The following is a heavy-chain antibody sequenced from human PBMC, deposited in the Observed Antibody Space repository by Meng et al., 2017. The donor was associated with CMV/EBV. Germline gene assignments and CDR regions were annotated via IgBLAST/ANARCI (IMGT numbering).Heavy chain of an antibody. J-gene: IGHJ4*02. CDR2: IYSGGSST. Sequence: GESLKIPCAASGFTFSSYAMSWVRQAPGKGLEWVSVIYSGGSSTYYADSVKGRFTISRDNSKNTLYLQMNSLRAEDTAVYYCAKGRYDFWSGYYEAYWGQGTLVTVSS. D-gene: IGHD3-3*01. V-gene: IGHV3-23*03. CDR3: AKGRYDFWSGYYEAY. CDR1: GFTFSSYA.